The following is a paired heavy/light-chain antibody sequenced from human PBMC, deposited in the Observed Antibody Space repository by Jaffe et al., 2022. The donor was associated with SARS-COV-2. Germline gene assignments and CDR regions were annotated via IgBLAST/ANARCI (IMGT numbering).Heavy chain of an antibody. V-gene: IGHV4-34*01. CDR1: GGSFSGYY. J-gene: IGHJ5*02. D-gene: IGHD5-12*01. Sequence: QVQLQQWGAGLLKPSETLSLTCAVYGGSFSGYYWSWFRQPPGQGLEWIGEIDHSGGTNYNPSLASRVTISVDTSKNHFSLKLSSVTAADTAVYYCARGDSDYRGAANHWGQGTLVTVSS. CDR2: IDHSGGT. CDR3: ARGDSDYRGAANH.
Light chain of an antibody. CDR2: DTS. CDR3: LLSYGGARV. CDR1: TGAVTSGHY. J-gene: IGLJ3*02. V-gene: IGLV7-46*01. Sequence: QAVVTQEPSLTVSPGGTVTLTCGSSTGAVTSGHYPYWIQQKPGQAPRTLIYDTSTKNSWTPARFSGSLLGGKAALTLSGAQPEDEAEYYCLLSYGGARVFGGGTKLTVL.